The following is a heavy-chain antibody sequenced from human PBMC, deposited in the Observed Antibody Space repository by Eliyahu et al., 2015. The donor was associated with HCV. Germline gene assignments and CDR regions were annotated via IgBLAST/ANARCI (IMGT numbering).Heavy chain of an antibody. J-gene: IGHJ5*02. CDR1: GGSFSGYY. Sequence: QVQLQQWGAGLLKPSXTLSLTCAXXGGSFSGYYWSWIRQPPGKGLEWIGEINHSGSTNYNPSLKSRVTISVDTSKNQFSLKLSSVTAADTAVYYCARGFRGFRGTYWFDPWGQGTLVTVSS. V-gene: IGHV4-34*01. D-gene: IGHD3-10*01. CDR2: INHSGST. CDR3: ARGFRGFRGTYWFDP.